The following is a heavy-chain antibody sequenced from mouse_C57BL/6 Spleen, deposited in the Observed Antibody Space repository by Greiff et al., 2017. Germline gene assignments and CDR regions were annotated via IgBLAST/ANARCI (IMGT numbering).Heavy chain of an antibody. J-gene: IGHJ2*01. CDR1: GYTFTSYW. CDR3: ARGRAQAFDY. V-gene: IGHV1-50*01. CDR2: IDPSDSYT. Sequence: VQLQQPGAELVKPGASVKLSCKASGYTFTSYWMQWVKQRPGQGLEWIGEIDPSDSYTNYNQKFKGKATLTVDTSSSTAYMQLSSLTSEDSAVYYCARGRAQAFDYWGQGTTLTVSS. D-gene: IGHD3-2*02.